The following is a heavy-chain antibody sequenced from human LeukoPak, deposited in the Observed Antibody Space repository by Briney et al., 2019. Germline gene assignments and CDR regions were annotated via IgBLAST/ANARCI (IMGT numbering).Heavy chain of an antibody. V-gene: IGHV3-21*01. Sequence: GGSLRLSCTASGFTFSSYSMNWVRQAPGKGLEWVSSISSSSSYIYYADSVKGRFTISRDNAKNSLYLQMNSLRAEDTAVYYCARDRRDYDILTAVYYYYMDVWGKGTTVTVSS. CDR3: ARDRRDYDILTAVYYYYMDV. D-gene: IGHD3-9*01. J-gene: IGHJ6*03. CDR2: ISSSSSYI. CDR1: GFTFSSYS.